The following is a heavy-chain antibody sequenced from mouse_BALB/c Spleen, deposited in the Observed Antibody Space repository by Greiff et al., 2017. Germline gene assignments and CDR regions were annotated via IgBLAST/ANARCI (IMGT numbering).Heavy chain of an antibody. Sequence: EVHLVESGGGLVKPGGSLKLSCAASGFTFSSYAMSWVRQTPEKRLEWVATISSGGSYTYYPDSVKGRFTISRDNAKNTLYLQMSSLRSEDTAMYYCARRLTTATGFAYWGQGTLVTVSA. CDR2: ISSGGSYT. CDR3: ARRLTTATGFAY. D-gene: IGHD1-2*01. V-gene: IGHV5-9-3*01. CDR1: GFTFSSYA. J-gene: IGHJ3*01.